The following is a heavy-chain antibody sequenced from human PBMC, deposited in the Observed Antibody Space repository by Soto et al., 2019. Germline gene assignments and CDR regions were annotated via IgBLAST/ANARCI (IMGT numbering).Heavy chain of an antibody. CDR2: ISYDGSNK. CDR1: GFTFSSYG. V-gene: IGHV3-30*18. D-gene: IGHD3-10*01. Sequence: QVQLVESGGGVVQPGRSLRLSCAASGFTFSSYGMHWVRQAPGKGLEWVAVISYDGSNKYYADSVKGRFTISRDNSKNTLYLQMNSLRAEDTAVYYCVKDYGSGSFNSYFDYWGQGTLVTVSS. CDR3: VKDYGSGSFNSYFDY. J-gene: IGHJ4*02.